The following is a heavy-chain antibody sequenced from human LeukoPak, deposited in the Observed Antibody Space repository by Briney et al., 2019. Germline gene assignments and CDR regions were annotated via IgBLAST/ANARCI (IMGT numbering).Heavy chain of an antibody. J-gene: IGHJ4*02. Sequence: SETLSLTXTVSGGSISSGSYYWSWIRQPAGKGLEWIGRIYTSGSTNYNPSLKSRVTISVDTSKNQFSLKLSSVTAADTAVYYCARGKRGGWYFDYWGQGTLVTVSS. CDR2: IYTSGST. V-gene: IGHV4-61*02. CDR3: ARGKRGGWYFDY. CDR1: GGSISSGSYY. D-gene: IGHD6-19*01.